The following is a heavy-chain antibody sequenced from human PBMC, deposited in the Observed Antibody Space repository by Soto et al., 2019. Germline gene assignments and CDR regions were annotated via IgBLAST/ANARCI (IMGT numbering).Heavy chain of an antibody. V-gene: IGHV1-18*03. CDR1: GCTFTSYG. D-gene: IGHD3-9*01. J-gene: IGHJ4*02. CDR2: ISAYNGNT. CDR3: ASLGNDILTLGPS. Sequence: ASVKVSCKASGCTFTSYGISWVRQAPGQGLEWMGWISAYNGNTNYAQKLQGRVTMTTDTSTGTAYMELRSLRSDDMAVYYCASLGNDILTLGPSWGQGTLVTVSS.